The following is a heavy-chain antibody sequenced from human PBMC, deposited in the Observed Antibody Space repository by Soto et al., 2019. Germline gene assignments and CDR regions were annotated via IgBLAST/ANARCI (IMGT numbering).Heavy chain of an antibody. V-gene: IGHV1-69*12. CDR2: IIPIFGTA. D-gene: IGHD2-15*01. CDR1: GGTFSSYA. J-gene: IGHJ4*02. CDR3: ARAGFSGGSWYQDHDY. Sequence: QVQLVQSGAEVKKPGSSVQVSCKASGGTFSSYAITWVRQAPGQGLDWMGGIIPIFGTANYAQKFQGRVTITEDESTSTAYMELSSLRSEDTAVYYRARAGFSGGSWYQDHDYWGQGTLVTVCS.